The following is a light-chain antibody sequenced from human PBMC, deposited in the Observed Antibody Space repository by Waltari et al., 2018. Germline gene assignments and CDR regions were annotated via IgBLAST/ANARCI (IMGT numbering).Light chain of an antibody. J-gene: IGLJ2*01. CDR2: SNS. Sequence: QSVLTQPPSVSGAPGQRVTISCTGSSSNIGAGYHVHWYQQLPGTAPKLLIYSNSTRPSRVPDRFSGSNSGTSASLAITVLQADDEAVYFCQSYDSSLSGVFGGGTKLTVL. CDR3: QSYDSSLSGV. V-gene: IGLV1-40*01. CDR1: SSNIGAGYH.